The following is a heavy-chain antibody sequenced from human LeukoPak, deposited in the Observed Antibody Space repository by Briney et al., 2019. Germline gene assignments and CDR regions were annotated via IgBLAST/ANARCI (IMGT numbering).Heavy chain of an antibody. CDR1: GDSISSYY. J-gene: IGHJ4*02. CDR2: IHTNGRT. CDR3: TRRAPTSYGHYLDS. Sequence: SETLSLTCTVSGDSISSYYWSWIRQTPGKGLEWIGYIHTNGRTNYSPSLKSRVTMSVDSSKNQLSLMLSSVAAADTAVYYCTRRAPTSYGHYLDSWGQGTLVTVSS. D-gene: IGHD3-10*01. V-gene: IGHV4-4*09.